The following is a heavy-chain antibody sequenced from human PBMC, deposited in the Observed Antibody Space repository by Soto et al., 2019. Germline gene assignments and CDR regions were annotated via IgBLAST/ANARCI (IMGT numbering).Heavy chain of an antibody. J-gene: IGHJ4*02. D-gene: IGHD6-13*01. CDR1: GFSLSTSGVS. Sequence: QITLKESGPTLVKPTQTLTLTCTFSGFSLSTSGVSVGWIRQPPGKALEWLALISWDDDKVYSPSLKSRLTITRDTSNNQVVVTMTDMHPVATATYYCAHSNTWYVPVFDYWGQGPLVTVSS. V-gene: IGHV2-5*02. CDR2: ISWDDDK. CDR3: AHSNTWYVPVFDY.